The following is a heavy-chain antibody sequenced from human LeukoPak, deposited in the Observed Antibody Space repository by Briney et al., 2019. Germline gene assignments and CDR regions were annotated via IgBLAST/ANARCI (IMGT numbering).Heavy chain of an antibody. CDR1: GGSISSSSHY. CDR2: IYHSGRT. J-gene: IGHJ4*02. D-gene: IGHD3-22*01. CDR3: AREDYDTSGYYRPY. Sequence: PSETLSLTCTVSGGSISSSSHYWGWIRQPPGKGLEWIGSIYHSGRTYYNSSLESRVTISVDTSKNQFSLKLNSVTAADTAVYYCAREDYDTSGYYRPYWGQGTLVTVAS. V-gene: IGHV4-39*07.